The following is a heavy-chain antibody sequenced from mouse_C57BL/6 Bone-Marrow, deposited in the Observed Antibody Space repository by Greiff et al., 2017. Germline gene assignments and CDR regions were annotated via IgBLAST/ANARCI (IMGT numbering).Heavy chain of an antibody. D-gene: IGHD1-1*01. V-gene: IGHV7-3*01. Sequence: EVQLVESGGGLVQPGGSLSLSCAASGFTFTDYYMSWVRQPPGKALEWLGFIRNTANGYTTEYSASVKGRFTISRDNSQSILYLLMNALRAEYSATYYWARYDVTAVVAWYFDVWGTGTTVTVSS. CDR2: IRNTANGYTT. CDR3: ARYDVTAVVAWYFDV. J-gene: IGHJ1*03. CDR1: GFTFTDYY.